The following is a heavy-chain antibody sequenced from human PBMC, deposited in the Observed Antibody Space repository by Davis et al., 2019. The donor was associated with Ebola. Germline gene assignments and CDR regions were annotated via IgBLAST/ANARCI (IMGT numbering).Heavy chain of an antibody. CDR2: ISSSGSTI. Sequence: GESLKISCAASGFTFSSYEMNWVRQAPGKGLEWVSYISSSGSTIYYADSVKGRFTISRDNAKNSLYLQMNSLRAEDTAVYYCAREYYDILTGPHDAFDIWGQGTMVTVSS. CDR1: GFTFSSYE. D-gene: IGHD3-9*01. J-gene: IGHJ3*02. CDR3: AREYYDILTGPHDAFDI. V-gene: IGHV3-48*03.